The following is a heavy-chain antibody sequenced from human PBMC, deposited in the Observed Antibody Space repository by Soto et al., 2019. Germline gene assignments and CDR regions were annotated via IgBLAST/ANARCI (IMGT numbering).Heavy chain of an antibody. J-gene: IGHJ6*02. Sequence: SETLSLTCAVYGWSFNGYYWSWIRQPPGKGLEWIREINHSGSTNYNPSLKSRVTISVDTSKNQFSLKLSSVTAADTAVYYCASWVDIVADYYYGMDVWGQGTTVTVSS. CDR3: ASWVDIVADYYYGMDV. V-gene: IGHV4-34*01. CDR1: GWSFNGYY. D-gene: IGHD5-12*01. CDR2: INHSGST.